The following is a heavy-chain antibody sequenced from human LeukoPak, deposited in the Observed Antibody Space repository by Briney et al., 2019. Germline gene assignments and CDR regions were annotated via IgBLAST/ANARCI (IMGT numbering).Heavy chain of an antibody. CDR1: GGSISSGGYY. J-gene: IGHJ4*02. CDR3: ARDAGYSSGWSV. V-gene: IGHV4-31*03. D-gene: IGHD6-19*01. CDR2: IYYSGST. Sequence: SQTLSLTCTVSGGSISSGGYYWNWIRQHPGKGLEWIGYIYYSGSTYYNPSLKSRVTISVDTSKNQFSLKLSSVTAADTAVYYCARDAGYSSGWSVWGQGTLVTVSS.